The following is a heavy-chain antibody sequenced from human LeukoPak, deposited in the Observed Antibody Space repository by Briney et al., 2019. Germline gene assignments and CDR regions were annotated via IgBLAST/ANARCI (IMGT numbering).Heavy chain of an antibody. CDR2: MFYDGTT. CDR1: GASIPSGDNF. CDR3: ARHTLMTSISTYKWFDP. Sequence: SETLSLTCSVSGASIPSGDNFWAWVRQPPGRGLEWIGSMFYDGTTYYRPSLKSRVTISVDTSKNQFSLRLNSVTAADTAIYYCARHTLMTSISTYKWFDPWGQGSLVTVSS. J-gene: IGHJ5*02. D-gene: IGHD2-21*02. V-gene: IGHV4-39*01.